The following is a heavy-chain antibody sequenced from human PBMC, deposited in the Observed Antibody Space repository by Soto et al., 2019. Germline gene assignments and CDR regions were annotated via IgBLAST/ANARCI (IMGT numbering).Heavy chain of an antibody. CDR2: IYPGDHET. J-gene: IGHJ4*02. CDR1: GYTFSNFW. CDR3: ARSPRSSPYFDY. D-gene: IGHD6-13*01. V-gene: IGHV5-51*01. Sequence: PGESLKISCQCSGYTFSNFWIGWVRQLPGKGLEWMGIIYPGDHETRYSPSFHGKVTISADKSINTGYLQWNSLEASGTAFYFCARSPRSSPYFDYWGQGALVTVSS.